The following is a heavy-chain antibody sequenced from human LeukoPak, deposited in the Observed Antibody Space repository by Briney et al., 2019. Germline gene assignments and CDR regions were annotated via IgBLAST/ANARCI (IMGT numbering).Heavy chain of an antibody. J-gene: IGHJ6*02. V-gene: IGHV3-74*01. CDR3: ARGDVGPLMSYYSRYYYYGMDV. D-gene: IGHD3-10*01. Sequence: PGGSLRLSCAASGFTFSSYWMHWVRQAPGKGLVWVSRINSDGSSTSYADSVKGRFTISRDNAKNTLYLQMNSLRAEDTAVYYCARGDVGPLMSYYSRYYYYGMDVWGQGTTVTVSS. CDR1: GFTFSSYW. CDR2: INSDGSST.